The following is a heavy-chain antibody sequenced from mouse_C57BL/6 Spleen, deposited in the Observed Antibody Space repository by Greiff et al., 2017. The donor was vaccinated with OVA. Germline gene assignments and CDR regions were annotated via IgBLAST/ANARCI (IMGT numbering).Heavy chain of an antibody. Sequence: VQLQQPGAELVRPGSSVKLSCKASGYTFTSYWMHWVKQRPIQGLEWIGNIDPSDSETHYNQKFKDKATLTVDKSSSTAYMQLSSLTSEDSAVYYCARVYGSSGYFDVWGTGTTVTVSS. D-gene: IGHD1-1*01. CDR2: IDPSDSET. CDR1: GYTFTSYW. V-gene: IGHV1-52*01. CDR3: ARVYGSSGYFDV. J-gene: IGHJ1*03.